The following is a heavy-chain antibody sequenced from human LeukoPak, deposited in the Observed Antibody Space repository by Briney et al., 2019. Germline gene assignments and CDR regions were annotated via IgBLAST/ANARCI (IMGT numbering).Heavy chain of an antibody. CDR1: GFTFSSYI. V-gene: IGHV3-23*01. D-gene: IGHD2-8*01. CDR2: ITASGGST. CDR3: AKGNNGRATSFDY. J-gene: IGHJ4*02. Sequence: GGSLRLSCAASGFTFSSYIMSWVRQAPGKGLEWVSSITASGGSTYYADSVRGRFTISRDNSKNTLYVQLNSLRGEDTAVYYCAKGNNGRATSFDYWGQGTLVTVSS.